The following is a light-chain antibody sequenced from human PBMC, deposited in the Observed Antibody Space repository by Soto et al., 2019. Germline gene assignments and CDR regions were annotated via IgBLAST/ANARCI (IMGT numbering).Light chain of an antibody. V-gene: IGLV1-40*01. J-gene: IGLJ2*01. Sequence: QSVLTQPPSVSGAPGQRVTISCTGSSSNIGAGYDVHWYQQLLGTAPKLLIYGNSNRPSGVPDRFSGSKSGTSASLAITGLQAEDEADYYCQSYDSSLSGNVVFGGGTQLTVL. CDR1: SSNIGAGYD. CDR2: GNS. CDR3: QSYDSSLSGNVV.